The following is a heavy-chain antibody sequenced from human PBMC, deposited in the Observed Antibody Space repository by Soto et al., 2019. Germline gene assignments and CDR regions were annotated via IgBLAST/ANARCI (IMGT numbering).Heavy chain of an antibody. CDR3: VRDIGRVAGAEN. J-gene: IGHJ4*02. V-gene: IGHV3-74*01. D-gene: IGHD6-19*01. CDR2: IKNDGSIT. CDR1: GFTFSSYW. Sequence: EVQLVESGGGVVQPGASLRLSCAASGFTFSSYWMHWVRQAPGKGPAWVSRIKNDGSITDYAGSVKRRFTIFRDNARNTLYLQMNSLRPEDTAVYYCVRDIGRVAGAENWGQGTLVTVSS.